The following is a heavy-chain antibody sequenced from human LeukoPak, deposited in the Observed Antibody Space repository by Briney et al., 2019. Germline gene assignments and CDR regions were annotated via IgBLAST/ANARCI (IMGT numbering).Heavy chain of an antibody. V-gene: IGHV3-30*03. J-gene: IGHJ4*02. Sequence: PGGSLRLSCAASGFTFSNYGMHWVRQAPGKGLEWVVVISHDGSNNNYADSVKGRFTISRDNAKNSLNLEMNSLRVEDTAVYYCAREGGSYYDFWSGNGYWGQGTLVTVSS. CDR3: AREGGSYYDFWSGNGY. D-gene: IGHD3-3*01. CDR1: GFTFSNYG. CDR2: ISHDGSNN.